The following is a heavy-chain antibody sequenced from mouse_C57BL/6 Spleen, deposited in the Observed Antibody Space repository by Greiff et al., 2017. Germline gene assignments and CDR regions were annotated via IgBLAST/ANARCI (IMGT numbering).Heavy chain of an antibody. V-gene: IGHV14-4*01. CDR3: TDWYVGY. D-gene: IGHD2-14*01. Sequence: VQLQQSGAELVRPGASVKLSCTASGFNIKDDYMHWVKQRPEQGLEWIGWIDPENGDTEYASKFQGKATITADTSTNTAYLPLSSLTSEDTAVYYYTDWYVGYWGQGTLVTVSA. CDR2: IDPENGDT. J-gene: IGHJ3*01. CDR1: GFNIKDDY.